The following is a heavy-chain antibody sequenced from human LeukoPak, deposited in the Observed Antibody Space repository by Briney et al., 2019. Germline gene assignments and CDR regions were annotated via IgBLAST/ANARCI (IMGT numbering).Heavy chain of an antibody. J-gene: IGHJ3*02. D-gene: IGHD1-26*01. CDR1: GFTFSNSW. V-gene: IGHV3-15*01. Sequence: GGSLRLSCAASGFTFSNSWMNWVRQAPGKGLEWVGRIKSKTEGGTTDYAAPVKGRFTISRDNSKNTLYLQVSSLRAEDTAVYYCAKDQWARGADDAFDIWGQGTMVTVSS. CDR2: IKSKTEGGTT. CDR3: AKDQWARGADDAFDI.